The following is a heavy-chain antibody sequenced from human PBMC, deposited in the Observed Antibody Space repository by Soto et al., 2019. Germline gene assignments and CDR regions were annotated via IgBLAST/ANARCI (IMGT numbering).Heavy chain of an antibody. CDR3: ARSRDNGANSGACDI. Sequence: QVQVVESGGGVVQPGGSLRLSCAASGFTFNYYGIHWVRQAPGAGLEWVAVIWYNGLNKYYRDSLKGRFTISRDNSKNTVHLEMNSLRVEDTALYYCARSRDNGANSGACDIWGQGTMVTVSS. D-gene: IGHD4-17*01. CDR1: GFTFNYYG. CDR2: IWYNGLNK. J-gene: IGHJ3*02. V-gene: IGHV3-33*01.